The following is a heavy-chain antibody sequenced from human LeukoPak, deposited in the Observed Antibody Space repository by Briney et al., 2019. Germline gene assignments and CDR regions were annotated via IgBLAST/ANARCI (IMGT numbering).Heavy chain of an antibody. Sequence: PSETLSLTCTVSGGSISSSSYYWGWIRQPPGKGLEWIGSIYYSGSTYYNPSLKSRVTISVDTSKNQFSLKLSSVTAADTAVYYCARRLYGSGSYPMDYWGQGTLVTLSS. J-gene: IGHJ4*02. CDR3: ARRLYGSGSYPMDY. D-gene: IGHD3-10*01. V-gene: IGHV4-39*01. CDR1: GGSISSSSYY. CDR2: IYYSGST.